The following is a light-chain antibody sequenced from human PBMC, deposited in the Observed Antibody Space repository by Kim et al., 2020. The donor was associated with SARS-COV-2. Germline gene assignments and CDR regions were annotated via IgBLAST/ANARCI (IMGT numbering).Light chain of an antibody. CDR2: GKN. Sequence: ASGQTVSITCQGDSLRSYYATWYQQKPGQAPILVIYGKNNRPSGIPDRFSGSSSGNTASLTITGTQAGDEADYYCNSRDSNDNVVFGGGTQLTVL. V-gene: IGLV3-19*01. J-gene: IGLJ2*01. CDR1: SLRSYY. CDR3: NSRDSNDNVV.